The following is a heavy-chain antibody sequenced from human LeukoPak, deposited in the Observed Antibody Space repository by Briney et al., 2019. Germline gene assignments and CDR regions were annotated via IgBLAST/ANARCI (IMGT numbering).Heavy chain of an antibody. J-gene: IGHJ5*02. CDR2: IIPIFGIA. CDR3: ARDELVPHP. V-gene: IGHV1-69*04. Sequence: ASVKVSCKASGGTFSSYAISWVRQAPGQGLEWMGRIIPIFGIANYAQKFQGRVTITADKSTSTAHMELSSLRSEDTAVYYCARDELVPHPWGQGTLVTVSS. CDR1: GGTFSSYA. D-gene: IGHD6-13*01.